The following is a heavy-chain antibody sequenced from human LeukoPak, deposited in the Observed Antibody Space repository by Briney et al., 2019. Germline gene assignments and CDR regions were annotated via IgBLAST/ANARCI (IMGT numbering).Heavy chain of an antibody. CDR2: ISKDGSSE. Sequence: GGSLRLSCAASGFTFSSCAMHWVRQAPGKGPEWVAVISKDGSSEYYADSVKGRITISRDNSNNTLYLQMNTLTDDDTAVYYCAKGMGYRGSWSNWFDPWGQGTLVTVSS. V-gene: IGHV3-30-3*01. CDR3: AKGMGYRGSWSNWFDP. CDR1: GFTFSSCA. D-gene: IGHD6-13*01. J-gene: IGHJ5*01.